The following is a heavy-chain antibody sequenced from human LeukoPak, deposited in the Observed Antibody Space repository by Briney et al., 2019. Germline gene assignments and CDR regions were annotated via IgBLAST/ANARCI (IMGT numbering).Heavy chain of an antibody. V-gene: IGHV4-59*01. CDR3: ASTSQELHASLFDS. J-gene: IGHJ4*02. CDR2: IYYSGST. CDR1: GGSISSYY. Sequence: SETLSLTCTVSGGSISSYYWSWIRQPPGKGLEWIGYIYYSGSTNYNPSLKSRVTISVDTSKNQSSLKLSSVTAADTAVYYRASTSQELHASLFDSRGQGTLVTVSS. D-gene: IGHD4-11*01.